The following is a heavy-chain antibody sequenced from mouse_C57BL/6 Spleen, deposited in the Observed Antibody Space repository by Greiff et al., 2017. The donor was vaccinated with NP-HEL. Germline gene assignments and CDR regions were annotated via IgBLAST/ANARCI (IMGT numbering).Heavy chain of an antibody. CDR3: VSADGYYETYDY. CDR2: IYPGSGNT. Sequence: VQLQQSGPELVKPGASVKISCKASGYSFTSYYIHWVKQRPGQGLEWIGWIYPGSGNTKYNEKFKGKATLTADTSSSTAYMQLSSLTSEDSAVYYCVSADGYYETYDYWGQGTTLTVSS. V-gene: IGHV1-66*01. CDR1: GYSFTSYY. J-gene: IGHJ2*01. D-gene: IGHD2-3*01.